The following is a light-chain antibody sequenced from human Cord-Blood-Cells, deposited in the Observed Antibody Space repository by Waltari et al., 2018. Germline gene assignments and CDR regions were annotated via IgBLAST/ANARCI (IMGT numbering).Light chain of an antibody. Sequence: QSALTRPASVSGSPGQSITISCTGTSSAVGGYNYVSWYQQHPGKAPKLMIYDVSNRPSGVSNRFSGSKSGNTASLTISGLQAEDEADYYCSSYTSSSTVVFGGGTKLTVL. CDR2: DVS. CDR3: SSYTSSSTVV. V-gene: IGLV2-14*01. CDR1: SSAVGGYNY. J-gene: IGLJ2*01.